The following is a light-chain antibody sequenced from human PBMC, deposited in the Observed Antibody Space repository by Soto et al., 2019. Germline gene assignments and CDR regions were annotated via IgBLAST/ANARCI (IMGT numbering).Light chain of an antibody. CDR3: QQPGFT. J-gene: IGKJ3*01. Sequence: DIQLTQSPSFLSASVGDRVTITCRASQGISSYLAWYQQKPGKAPKLLIYAASTLQSGVPSRFSGSGSGTEFTLTISSLQPEDFATYYCQQPGFTFGPGTKVDIK. CDR1: QGISSY. V-gene: IGKV1-9*01. CDR2: AAS.